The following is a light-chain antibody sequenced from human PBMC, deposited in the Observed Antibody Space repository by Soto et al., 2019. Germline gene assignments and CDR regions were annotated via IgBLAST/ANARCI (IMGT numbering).Light chain of an antibody. CDR2: ASS. V-gene: IGKV1-39*01. J-gene: IGKJ2*01. CDR3: QQSYSTPMYT. CDR1: QSISSY. Sequence: DIQMTQSPSSLSASVGDRVTITCRASQSISSYLSWYQQKPGKAPKLLIYASSSLQSGVPSRFSGSGSGTDFTLTISSLQPEDFATYYCQQSYSTPMYTFGQGTKLEIK.